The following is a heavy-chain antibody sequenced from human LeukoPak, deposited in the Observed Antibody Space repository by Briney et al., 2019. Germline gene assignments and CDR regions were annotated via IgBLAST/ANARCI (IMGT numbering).Heavy chain of an antibody. CDR2: MSGRGDTS. CDR3: AKLAGIRGWFVYYFDY. CDR1: GFTFGTHA. V-gene: IGHV3-23*01. D-gene: IGHD6-19*01. J-gene: IGHJ4*02. Sequence: GSLRLSCAASGFTFGTHAMTWVRPAPGKGLEWVSGMSGRGDTSYYADYVKGRFTISRDNSKKTLFLQMNSLRAEDTAVYYCAKLAGIRGWFVYYFDYWGQGTLVTVS.